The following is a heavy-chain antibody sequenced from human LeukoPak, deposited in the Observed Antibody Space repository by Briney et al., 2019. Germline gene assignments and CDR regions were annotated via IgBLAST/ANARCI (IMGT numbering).Heavy chain of an antibody. CDR2: IYYSGST. Sequence: PSQTLSLTCTVSGGSISSGGYYWTWIRQPPGKGLEWIGYIYYSGSTNYNPSLKSRVTISVDTSKNQFSLKLSSVTAADTAVYYCARGLHDGYNLGDFGYWGQGTLVTVSS. V-gene: IGHV4-61*08. D-gene: IGHD5-24*01. J-gene: IGHJ4*02. CDR1: GGSISSGGYY. CDR3: ARGLHDGYNLGDFGY.